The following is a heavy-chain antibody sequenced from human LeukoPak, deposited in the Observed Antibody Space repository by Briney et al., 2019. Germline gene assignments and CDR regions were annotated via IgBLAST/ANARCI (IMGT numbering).Heavy chain of an antibody. J-gene: IGHJ4*02. CDR2: ITWNSDDM. Sequence: GRSLRLSCAASGFSFEAYGMYWVRQAPGKGLEWVSGITWNSDDMAYADSVKGRFTISRDNAKNCLYLQMNSLTVEDTALYYCTRVTSWRTGFDYWGQGALVTVSS. V-gene: IGHV3-9*01. CDR3: TRVTSWRTGFDY. CDR1: GFSFEAYG. D-gene: IGHD1-1*01.